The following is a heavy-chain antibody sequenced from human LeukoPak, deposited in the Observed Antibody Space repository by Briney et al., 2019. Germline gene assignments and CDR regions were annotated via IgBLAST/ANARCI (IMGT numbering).Heavy chain of an antibody. D-gene: IGHD3-10*01. V-gene: IGHV4-34*01. Sequence: SETLSLTCAVYGGSFSGYYWSWIRQPPGKGLEWIGEINHSGSTNYNPSLKSRVTMSVDRSKNQFSLKLSSVTAADTAVYYCARVVRGVINYYYMDVWGKGTTVTVSS. J-gene: IGHJ6*03. CDR2: INHSGST. CDR1: GGSFSGYY. CDR3: ARVVRGVINYYYMDV.